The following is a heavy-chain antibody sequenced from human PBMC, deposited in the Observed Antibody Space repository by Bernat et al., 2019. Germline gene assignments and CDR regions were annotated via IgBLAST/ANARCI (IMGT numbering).Heavy chain of an antibody. CDR2: ISSSSSTI. J-gene: IGHJ5*02. D-gene: IGHD6-19*01. CDR1: GISLSSYS. CDR3: ARSALIAVAGIGNWFDT. Sequence: EVQLVESGGGLVQPGGSLRLSCAASGISLSSYSMNWVRQAPGKGLEWVSYISSSSSTIYYADSVKGRFTISRDNAKNSLYLQMNSLRDEDTAVYYCARSALIAVAGIGNWFDTWGQGTLVTVSS. V-gene: IGHV3-48*02.